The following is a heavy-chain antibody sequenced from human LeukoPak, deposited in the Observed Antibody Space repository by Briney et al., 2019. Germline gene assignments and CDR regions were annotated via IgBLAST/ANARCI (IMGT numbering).Heavy chain of an antibody. J-gene: IGHJ4*02. CDR1: GYTFTSYG. D-gene: IGHD3-10*01. V-gene: IGHV1-18*01. CDR2: ISAYNGNT. Sequence: ASVKVSCKASGYTFTSYGISWVRQAPGQGLEWMGWISAYNGNTNYAQKLQGRVTMTTDTSTSTAYMELRSLRSDDTAVYYCARGSTKYYYGSGYFDYWGQGTLVTVSS. CDR3: ARGSTKYYYGSGYFDY.